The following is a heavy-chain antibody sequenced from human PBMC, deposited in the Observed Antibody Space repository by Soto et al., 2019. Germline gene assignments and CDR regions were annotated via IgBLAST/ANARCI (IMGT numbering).Heavy chain of an antibody. J-gene: IGHJ6*02. CDR1: GGTFSSYA. V-gene: IGHV1-69*13. D-gene: IGHD6-13*01. CDR2: IIPIFCTA. Sequence: ASVKVSCKASGGTFSSYAISWVRQAPGQGLEWMGGIIPIFCTANYAQKSKGRGTITADETTSTAYMELRSLRSEDTAVYYCSSEAAAKHQLVPGPYYYGMDVWGQGTTVTVSS. CDR3: SSEAAAKHQLVPGPYYYGMDV.